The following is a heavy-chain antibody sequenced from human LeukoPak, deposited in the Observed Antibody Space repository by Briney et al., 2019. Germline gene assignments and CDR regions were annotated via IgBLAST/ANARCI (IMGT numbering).Heavy chain of an antibody. CDR3: ARVVGAVARHQTGAFDI. J-gene: IGHJ3*02. CDR1: GGSISSSSYY. CDR2: IYYSGST. V-gene: IGHV4-39*07. Sequence: SETLSLTCTVSGGSISSSSYYWGWIRQPPGKGLEWIGSIYYSGSTYYNPSLKGRVTISVDTSKNQFSLKLSSVTAADTAVYYCARVVGAVARHQTGAFDIWGQGTMVTVSS. D-gene: IGHD6-19*01.